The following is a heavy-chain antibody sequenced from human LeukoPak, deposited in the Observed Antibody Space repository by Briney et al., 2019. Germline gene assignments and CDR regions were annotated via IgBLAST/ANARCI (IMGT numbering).Heavy chain of an antibody. J-gene: IGHJ4*02. CDR2: ISSSSSYI. CDR3: ARDKIGNPMLD. V-gene: IGHV3-21*01. D-gene: IGHD2-8*01. Sequence: GGSLRLSCAASGFTFSSYSMNWVRQAPGKGLEWVSSISSSSSYIYYADSVKGRFTISRDNAKNSLYLQMNSLRAEDTAVYYCARDKIGNPMLDWGQGTLVTVSS. CDR1: GFTFSSYS.